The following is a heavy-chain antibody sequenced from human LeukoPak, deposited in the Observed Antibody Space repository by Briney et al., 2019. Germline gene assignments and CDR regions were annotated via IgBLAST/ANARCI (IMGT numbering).Heavy chain of an antibody. Sequence: GGSLRLSCAASGFTFSSYAMSWVRLAPGKGLEWVSSISSSSSYIYYADSVKGRFTISRDNAKNSLYLQMNSLRAEDTAVYYCARDLYSGSYYDKNLGDYWGQGTLVTVSS. CDR2: ISSSSSYI. CDR3: ARDLYSGSYYDKNLGDY. D-gene: IGHD1-26*01. V-gene: IGHV3-21*01. CDR1: GFTFSSYA. J-gene: IGHJ4*02.